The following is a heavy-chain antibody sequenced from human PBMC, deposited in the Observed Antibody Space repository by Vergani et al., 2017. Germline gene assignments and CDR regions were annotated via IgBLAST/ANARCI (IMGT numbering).Heavy chain of an antibody. D-gene: IGHD2-15*01. CDR2: IKSKTDGGTT. Sequence: EVQLVESGGGLVKPGGSLRLSCAASGFTFSNAWMSWVRQAPGKGLEWVGRIKSKTDGGTTDYAAPVKGRFTISRDDSKNTLYLQMNSLKTEDTAVYYCTXERRKIKLGYCSGGSCYPVDYWGQGTLVTVSS. J-gene: IGHJ4*02. CDR3: TXERRKIKLGYCSGGSCYPVDY. V-gene: IGHV3-15*01. CDR1: GFTFSNAW.